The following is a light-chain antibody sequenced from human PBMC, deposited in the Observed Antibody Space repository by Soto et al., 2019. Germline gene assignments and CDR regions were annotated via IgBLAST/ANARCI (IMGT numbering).Light chain of an antibody. Sequence: QSALTQPASVSGSPGQSITISCTGTSSDVGGYNYVSWYQQHPGKAPKLMIYDVSNRPSGVSNRFSGSKSGNTASLSISGLRDEDEADYYCSSYTSSSTPVVFGGGTKVTVL. CDR3: SSYTSSSTPVV. V-gene: IGLV2-14*01. CDR2: DVS. CDR1: SSDVGGYNY. J-gene: IGLJ2*01.